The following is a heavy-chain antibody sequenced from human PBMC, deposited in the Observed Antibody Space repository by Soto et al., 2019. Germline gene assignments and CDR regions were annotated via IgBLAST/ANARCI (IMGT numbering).Heavy chain of an antibody. CDR3: AKDYYYDSSGYHEFDY. J-gene: IGHJ4*02. CDR2: ISGSGGST. D-gene: IGHD3-22*01. Sequence: GGSLRLSCAASGFTFSSYAMSWVRQAPGKGLEWVSAISGSGGSTYYADSVKGRFTISRDNSKNTLYLQMNSLRAEDTAVYYCAKDYYYDSSGYHEFDYWGQGTLVTVSS. V-gene: IGHV3-23*01. CDR1: GFTFSSYA.